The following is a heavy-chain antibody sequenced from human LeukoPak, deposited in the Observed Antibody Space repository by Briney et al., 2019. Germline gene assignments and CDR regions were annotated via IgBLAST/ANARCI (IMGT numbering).Heavy chain of an antibody. CDR3: ARGGYYYDSSGYFPSMDV. D-gene: IGHD3-22*01. J-gene: IGHJ6*03. V-gene: IGHV4-30-4*07. CDR2: ISYSGST. Sequence: SETLSLTCAVSGGSISSGGYSWIWIRQPPGKGLEWIGYISYSGSTYNNPSLKSRVSISVDTSKNQFSLKLSSVTAADTAVYYCARGGYYYDSSGYFPSMDVWGKGTTVTVSS. CDR1: GGSISSGGYS.